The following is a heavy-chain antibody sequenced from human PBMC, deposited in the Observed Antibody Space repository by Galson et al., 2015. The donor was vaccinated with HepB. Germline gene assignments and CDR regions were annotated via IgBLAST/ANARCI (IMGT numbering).Heavy chain of an antibody. V-gene: IGHV1-46*01. J-gene: IGHJ6*02. CDR3: ARETYYYDSSGPLYYYYGMDV. CDR2: INPSGGST. D-gene: IGHD3-22*01. Sequence: SVKVSCKASGYTFTSYYMHWVRQAPGQGLEWMGIINPSGGSTSYAQKFQGRVTMTRDTSTSTVYMELSSLRSEDTAVYYCARETYYYDSSGPLYYYYGMDVWGQGTTVTVSS. CDR1: GYTFTSYY.